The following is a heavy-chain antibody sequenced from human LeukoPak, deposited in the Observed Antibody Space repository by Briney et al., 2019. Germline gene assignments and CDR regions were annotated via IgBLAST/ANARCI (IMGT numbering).Heavy chain of an antibody. CDR2: MNPNSGNT. V-gene: IGHV1-8*01. CDR1: GYTFTSYD. Sequence: ASVKVSCKASGYTFTSYDINWVRQATGQGLEWMGWMNPNSGNTGYAQKFQGRVTMTRNTSISTAYMELSSLRSADTAVYYCARISGMVRGEDFDYWGQGTLVTVSS. D-gene: IGHD3-10*01. J-gene: IGHJ4*02. CDR3: ARISGMVRGEDFDY.